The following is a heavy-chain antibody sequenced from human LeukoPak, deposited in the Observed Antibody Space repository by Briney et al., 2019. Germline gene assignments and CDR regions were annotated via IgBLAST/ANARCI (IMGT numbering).Heavy chain of an antibody. D-gene: IGHD3-22*01. CDR2: VNPTSGGT. Sequence: GASVKVSCKTSGYTFTSYYMHWVRQAPGQGLEWMGWVNPTSGGTNCAQKFQGRVNMTRDTSISTAYMELSRLRSDDTAVYYRARVYYYYDSSGILTLYFDYWGQGTLVTASS. CDR1: GYTFTSYY. CDR3: ARVYYYYDSSGILTLYFDY. J-gene: IGHJ4*02. V-gene: IGHV1-2*02.